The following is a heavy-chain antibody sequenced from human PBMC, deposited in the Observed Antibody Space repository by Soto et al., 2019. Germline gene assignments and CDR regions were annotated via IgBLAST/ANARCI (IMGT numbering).Heavy chain of an antibody. D-gene: IGHD4-17*01. V-gene: IGHV4-34*01. Sequence: SETLSLTCAVYGGSFSGYYWSWIRQPPGKGLEWIGEINHSGSTNYNPSLKSRVTISVDTSKNQFSLKLSSVTAADTAVYYCARERGDYGAFDIWGKGTMVTVSS. CDR2: INHSGST. CDR1: GGSFSGYY. CDR3: ARERGDYGAFDI. J-gene: IGHJ3*02.